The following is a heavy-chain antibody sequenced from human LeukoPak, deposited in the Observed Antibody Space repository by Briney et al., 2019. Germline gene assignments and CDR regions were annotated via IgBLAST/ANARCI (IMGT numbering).Heavy chain of an antibody. CDR1: GGSFSGYC. CDR3: ARGGYCSGGSCPTRNWFDP. CDR2: INHSGST. Sequence: SETLSLTCAVYGGSFSGYCWSWIRQPPGEGLEWIGEINHSGSTNYNPSLKSRVTISVDTSKNQFSLKLSSVTAADTAVYYCARGGYCSGGSCPTRNWFDPWGQGTLVTVSS. J-gene: IGHJ5*02. V-gene: IGHV4-34*01. D-gene: IGHD2-15*01.